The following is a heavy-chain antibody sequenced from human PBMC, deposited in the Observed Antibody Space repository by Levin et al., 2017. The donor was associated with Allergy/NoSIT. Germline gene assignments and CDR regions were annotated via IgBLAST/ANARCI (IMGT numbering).Heavy chain of an antibody. CDR1: GFAFSSYW. CDR3: ARLTYYYASGYFDY. J-gene: IGHJ4*02. Sequence: SCAASGFAFSSYWMSWVRQAPGKGLEWVATIKKDGSEKYYVDSVKGRFPISRDNAKNSLYLQMNSLRAEDTAVYYCARLTYYYASGYFDYWGQGTLVTVSS. CDR2: IKKDGSEK. D-gene: IGHD3-22*01. V-gene: IGHV3-7*01.